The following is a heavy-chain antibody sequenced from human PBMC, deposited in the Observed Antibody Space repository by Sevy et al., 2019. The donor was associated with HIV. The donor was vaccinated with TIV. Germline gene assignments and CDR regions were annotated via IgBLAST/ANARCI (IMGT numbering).Heavy chain of an antibody. CDR3: ARDSAPGVRGVIAFDI. D-gene: IGHD3-10*01. CDR2: INTNIGNP. J-gene: IGHJ3*02. Sequence: ASVKVSCKASGYTFTSYAMNWVRQAPGQGLEWMGWINTNIGNPTYAQGFTGRFVFSLDTSVSTAYLQISSLKAEDTAVYYCARDSAPGVRGVIAFDIWGQGTMVTVSS. CDR1: GYTFTSYA. V-gene: IGHV7-4-1*02.